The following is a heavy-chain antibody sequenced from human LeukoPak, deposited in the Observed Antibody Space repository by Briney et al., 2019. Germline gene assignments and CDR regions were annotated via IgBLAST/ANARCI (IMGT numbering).Heavy chain of an antibody. CDR3: ARLPTITFFDY. J-gene: IGHJ4*02. CDR1: GGSISCYD. V-gene: IGHV4-4*07. D-gene: IGHD5-12*01. Sequence: SETLSLTCTVSGGSISCYDWSWIRQPAGKGLEWIGRIYTSGSTNYNPSLKSRVTMSVDTSKNQFSLKLSSVTAADTAVYYCARLPTITFFDYWGQGTLVTVSS. CDR2: IYTSGST.